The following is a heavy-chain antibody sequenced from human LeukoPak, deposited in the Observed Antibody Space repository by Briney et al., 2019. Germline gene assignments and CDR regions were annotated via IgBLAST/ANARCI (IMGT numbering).Heavy chain of an antibody. V-gene: IGHV3-30*18. J-gene: IGHJ4*02. CDR2: ISYDGSNK. CDR3: AKGLEAVAGYFDY. Sequence: GGSLRLSCAASGFTFSSYGMHWVRQAPGKGLEWVAVISYDGSNKHYADSVKGRFTISRDNSKNTLYLQMNRLRLEDTAVYYCAKGLEAVAGYFDYWGQGTLVTVSS. D-gene: IGHD6-19*01. CDR1: GFTFSSYG.